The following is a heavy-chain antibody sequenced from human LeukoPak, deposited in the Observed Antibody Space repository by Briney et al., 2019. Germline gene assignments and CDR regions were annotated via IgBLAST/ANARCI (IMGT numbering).Heavy chain of an antibody. CDR2: ISYDGSNK. D-gene: IGHD5-18*01. CDR3: ARDRDTAMVHDAFDI. V-gene: IGHV3-30*03. J-gene: IGHJ3*02. CDR1: GFTFSSYG. Sequence: PGGSLRLSCAASGFTFSSYGMHWVRQAPGKGLEWVAVISYDGSNKYYADSVKGRFTISRDNSKNTLYLQMNSLRAEDTAVCYCARDRDTAMVHDAFDIWGQVTMVTVSS.